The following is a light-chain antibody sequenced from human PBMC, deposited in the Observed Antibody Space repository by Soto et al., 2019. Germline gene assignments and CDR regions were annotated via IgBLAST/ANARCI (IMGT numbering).Light chain of an antibody. V-gene: IGLV2-8*01. CDR1: SSDVGGYNS. CDR2: EVS. J-gene: IGLJ2*01. CDR3: SSYAGSNNLV. Sequence: QSALTQPPSASGSPGQSVTISCTGTSSDVGGYNSVSWYQQHPGKVPRLMIYEVSKRPSGVPDRFSGSKSVNTASLPVSGLQAEDEADYYCSSYAGSNNLVFGGGTKLTVL.